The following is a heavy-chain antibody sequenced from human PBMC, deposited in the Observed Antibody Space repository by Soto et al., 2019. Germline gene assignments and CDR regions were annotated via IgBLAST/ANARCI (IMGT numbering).Heavy chain of an antibody. V-gene: IGHV4-59*08. Sequence: PSETLSLTCTVSGGSISSYYWSWIRQPPGKGLEWIGYIYYSGSTNYNPSLKSRVTISVDTSKSQFSLKLSSVTAADTAVYYCARRYGYSFDYWGQGTLVIVSS. CDR2: IYYSGST. D-gene: IGHD1-1*01. CDR1: GGSISSYY. J-gene: IGHJ4*02. CDR3: ARRYGYSFDY.